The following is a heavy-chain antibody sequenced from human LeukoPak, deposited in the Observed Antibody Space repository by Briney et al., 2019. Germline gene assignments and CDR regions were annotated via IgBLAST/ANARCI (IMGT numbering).Heavy chain of an antibody. CDR3: ATGDYGPLVI. J-gene: IGHJ3*02. CDR1: GFTFSSYS. D-gene: IGHD4-17*01. CDR2: TYSGGST. Sequence: PGGSLRLSCAASGFTFSSYSMNWVRQAPGKGLEWVSVTYSGGSTYYADSVKGRFTISRHKSKNTLYLQMNSLRPEDTAVYYCATGDYGPLVIWGQGTMVTVSS. V-gene: IGHV3-53*04.